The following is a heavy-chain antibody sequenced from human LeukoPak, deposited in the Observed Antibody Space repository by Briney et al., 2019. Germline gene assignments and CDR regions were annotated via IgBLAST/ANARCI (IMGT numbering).Heavy chain of an antibody. CDR3: AKLVGSLDYFDY. Sequence: GGSLRLSCAASGFTSSSYAMSWVRQAPGKGLEWVSAISGSGGSTYYADSVKGRFTISRDNSKNTLYLQMNSLRAEDTAVYYCAKLVGSLDYFDYWGQGTLVTVSS. D-gene: IGHD2-15*01. J-gene: IGHJ4*02. CDR2: ISGSGGST. V-gene: IGHV3-23*01. CDR1: GFTSSSYA.